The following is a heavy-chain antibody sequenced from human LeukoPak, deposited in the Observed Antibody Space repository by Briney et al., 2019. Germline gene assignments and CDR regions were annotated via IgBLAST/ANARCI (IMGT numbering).Heavy chain of an antibody. CDR3: ARDKFPWDYYVDW. V-gene: IGHV3-74*01. CDR2: ISSDGRST. CDR1: GFTFRTYW. D-gene: IGHD1-26*01. J-gene: IGHJ4*02. Sequence: GGSLRLSCAVSGFTFRTYWMHWVRQAPGKGPVWVSRISSDGRSTSYADSVKGRFTISRVNAKNTLYLQMNSLTAEDTAVYYCARDKFPWDYYVDWWGPPTLVTVSS.